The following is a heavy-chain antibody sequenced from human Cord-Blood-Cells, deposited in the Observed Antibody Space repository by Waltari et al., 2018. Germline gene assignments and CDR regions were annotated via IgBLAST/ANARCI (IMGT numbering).Heavy chain of an antibody. Sequence: QLQLQHSGPGLVKPSQTLSLPRALSGASVSTNTAAWHWIRQSPSRGLEWLGRTYYRSKWYNDYAVSVKSRITINPDTSKNQFYLQLNSVTPEGTAVNYCARYSSSSAFDIWGQGTMVTVSS. CDR2: TYYRSKWYN. CDR3: ARYSSSSAFDI. CDR1: GASVSTNTAA. J-gene: IGHJ3*02. D-gene: IGHD6-6*01. V-gene: IGHV6-1*01.